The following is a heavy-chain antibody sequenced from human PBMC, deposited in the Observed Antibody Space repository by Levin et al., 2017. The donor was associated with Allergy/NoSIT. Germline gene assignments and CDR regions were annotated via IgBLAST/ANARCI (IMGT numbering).Heavy chain of an antibody. D-gene: IGHD1-7*01. Sequence: GESLKISCAASGFSFSTYWMTWVRQAPGKGLEWVANIRQDGSDKYYLGSVKGRFTISRDNAKNSLYLQMNSLGTDDTAVYYCARGELPQSEGMDVWGLGTTVTVSS. CDR2: IRQDGSDK. V-gene: IGHV3-7*01. CDR3: ARGELPQSEGMDV. CDR1: GFSFSTYW. J-gene: IGHJ6*02.